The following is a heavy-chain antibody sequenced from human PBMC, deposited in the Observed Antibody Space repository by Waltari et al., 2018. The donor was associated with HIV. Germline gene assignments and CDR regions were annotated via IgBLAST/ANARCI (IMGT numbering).Heavy chain of an antibody. V-gene: IGHV3-74*01. CDR2: INSDGSST. CDR1: GFTFSSYW. J-gene: IGHJ4*02. CDR3: ATSRTFDY. Sequence: VQLVESGGGLVQPGGSLSLSCAASGFTFSSYWLHWVRQVPGKGLIWVSRINSDGSSTSYADSVKGRFTISRDNAKNTLYLQMNSLRAEDTAVYYCATSRTFDYWGQGTLVTVSS.